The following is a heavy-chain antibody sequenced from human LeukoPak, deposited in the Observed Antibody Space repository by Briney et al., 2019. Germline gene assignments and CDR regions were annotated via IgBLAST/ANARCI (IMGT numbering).Heavy chain of an antibody. CDR3: VRGLRSSSSSDAFDI. J-gene: IGHJ3*02. Sequence: GGSLRLSCAVSGCTFSSGSINWVRQAPGKGLEWVSSISSSSSYIYYADSVKGRFTISRDNANNSLYLQMNSLMPQYTAVYYCVRGLRSSSSSDAFDIWGQGTMVTVSS. D-gene: IGHD6-6*01. V-gene: IGHV3-21*01. CDR1: GCTFSSGS. CDR2: ISSSSSYI.